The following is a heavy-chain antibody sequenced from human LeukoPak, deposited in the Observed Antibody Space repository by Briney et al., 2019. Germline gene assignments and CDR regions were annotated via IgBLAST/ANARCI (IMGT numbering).Heavy chain of an antibody. CDR3: ARDIPKIRYFDWLLSGLDY. J-gene: IGHJ4*02. CDR2: IYHSGST. Sequence: PSQTLSLTCTVSGGSISSGGYYWSWIRQHPGKGLEWIGSIYHSGSTYYNPSLKSRVTISVDTSKNQFSLKLSSVTAADTAVYYCARDIPKIRYFDWLLSGLDYWGQGTLVTVSS. D-gene: IGHD3-9*01. CDR1: GGSISSGGYY. V-gene: IGHV4-31*03.